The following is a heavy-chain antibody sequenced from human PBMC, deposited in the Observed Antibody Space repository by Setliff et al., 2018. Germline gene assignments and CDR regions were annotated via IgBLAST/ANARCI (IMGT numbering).Heavy chain of an antibody. CDR3: ARDRREAFDI. V-gene: IGHV4-31*02. Sequence: LSLTCTVSGGSISSGGYYWSWIRQHPGKGLEWIGCIYYSGSTYYNPSLKSRVTISVDTSKNQFSLKLSSVTAADTAVYYCARDRREAFDIWGQGTMVTVSS. CDR2: IYYSGST. CDR1: GGSISSGGYY. J-gene: IGHJ3*02.